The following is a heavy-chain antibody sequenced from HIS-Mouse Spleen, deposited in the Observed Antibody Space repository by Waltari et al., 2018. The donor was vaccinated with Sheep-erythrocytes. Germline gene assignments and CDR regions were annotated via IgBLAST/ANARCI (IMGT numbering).Heavy chain of an antibody. CDR2: ISWNSGSI. V-gene: IGHV3-9*01. CDR3: AKEIGTGLSYGMDV. J-gene: IGHJ6*02. Sequence: EWVSGISWNSGSIGYADSVKGRFTISRDNAKNSLYLQMNSLRAEDTALYYCAKEIGTGLSYGMDVWGQGTTVTVSS. D-gene: IGHD1-1*01.